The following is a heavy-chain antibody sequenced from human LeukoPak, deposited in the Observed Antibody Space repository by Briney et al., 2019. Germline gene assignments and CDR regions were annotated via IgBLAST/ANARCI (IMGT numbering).Heavy chain of an antibody. J-gene: IGHJ4*02. CDR1: GGSISSSSYY. V-gene: IGHV4-39*01. D-gene: IGHD4-23*01. CDR3: ARRVIGGNPFDY. CDR2: IYYSENT. Sequence: SETLSLTCTVSGGSISSSSYYWGWIRQPPGKGLEWIGSIYYSENTYYNPSLKSRVTISADTSKNQLSLKLSSVTAADTAVYYCARRVIGGNPFDYWGQGTLVTVSS.